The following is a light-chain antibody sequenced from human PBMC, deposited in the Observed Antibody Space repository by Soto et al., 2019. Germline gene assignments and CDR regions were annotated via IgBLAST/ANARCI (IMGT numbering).Light chain of an antibody. CDR1: NSDVGTYDL. V-gene: IGLV2-23*02. CDR2: EVN. Sequence: QSALTQPASVSGSPGQSITISCTGTNSDVGTYDLVSWDQQHPGKAPKLMIFEVNKRPSGVSDRFSGSKSGNTASLTISGLHAEDESDYYCSSYAGGTTYVLFGGGTKLTVL. J-gene: IGLJ3*02. CDR3: SSYAGGTTYVL.